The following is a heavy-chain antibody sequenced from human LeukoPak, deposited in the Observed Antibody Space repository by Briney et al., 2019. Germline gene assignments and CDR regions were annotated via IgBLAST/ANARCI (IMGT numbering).Heavy chain of an antibody. J-gene: IGHJ4*02. D-gene: IGHD5-18*01. Sequence: SETLSLTCTVSGGSISSGNYYWIWIRQHPGKGLEWIGYMYYRGSTYYNPSLKSRVTISVDTSKNQFSLKLVSVTAADTAVYYCARSYGYGTNFDYWGQGTLVTVSS. CDR1: GGSISSGNYY. CDR2: MYYRGST. CDR3: ARSYGYGTNFDY. V-gene: IGHV4-31*03.